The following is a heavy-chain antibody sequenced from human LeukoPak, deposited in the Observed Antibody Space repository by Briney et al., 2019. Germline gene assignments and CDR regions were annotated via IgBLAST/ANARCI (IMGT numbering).Heavy chain of an antibody. V-gene: IGHV3-21*01. CDR1: GFTFSTYS. D-gene: IGHD3-10*01. CDR3: ARDQYGSGSYSRLDY. Sequence: GESLRLPCAASGFTFSTYSMNWFRQAPGKGLEWVSSISSSSHYIYYADSVKGRFTISRDNAKNSLYLQMNSLRAEDTAAHYCARDQYGSGSYSRLDYWGQGTLVTVSS. CDR2: ISSSSHYI. J-gene: IGHJ4*02.